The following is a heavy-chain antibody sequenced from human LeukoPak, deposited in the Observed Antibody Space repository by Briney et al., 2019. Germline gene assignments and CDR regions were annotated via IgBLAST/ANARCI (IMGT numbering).Heavy chain of an antibody. V-gene: IGHV3-48*01. CDR2: ISSSGSTI. Sequence: GGSLRLSCAASGFTFSSYSMKWVRQAPGKGLEWLSYISSSGSTIYYEESVKGRFTISRDNAKNSLHLQMNSLRAEDTAVYYCARGRGYGYDTDYWGQGTLVTVSS. D-gene: IGHD5-18*01. J-gene: IGHJ4*02. CDR1: GFTFSSYS. CDR3: ARGRGYGYDTDY.